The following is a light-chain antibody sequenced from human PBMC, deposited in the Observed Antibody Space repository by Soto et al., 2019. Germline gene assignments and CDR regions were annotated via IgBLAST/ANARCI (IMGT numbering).Light chain of an antibody. V-gene: IGLV2-14*03. CDR3: VSYTSSTTYV. J-gene: IGLJ1*01. Sequence: QSALTQPASVSDSPGQSITISCTGTSSDVGGPNFVSWYQQHPGKPPKLIIYDVANRPSGVSNRFSGSKSGSTASLIISRLQTEDEADYYCVSYTSSTTYVFGTGTKLTVL. CDR1: SSDVGGPNF. CDR2: DVA.